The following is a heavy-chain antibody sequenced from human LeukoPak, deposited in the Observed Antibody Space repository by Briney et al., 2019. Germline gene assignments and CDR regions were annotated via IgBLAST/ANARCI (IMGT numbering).Heavy chain of an antibody. J-gene: IGHJ2*01. CDR3: ARLVVAGTSWYFDL. V-gene: IGHV4-59*01. CDR1: GGSISSYY. D-gene: IGHD2-15*01. Sequence: SETLSLTCTVSGGSISSYYWSWIRQPPGKGLKWIGYIYYSGSTNYNPSLKSRVTISVDTSKNQFSLKLSSVTAADTAVYYCARLVVAGTSWYFDLWGRGTLVTVSS. CDR2: IYYSGST.